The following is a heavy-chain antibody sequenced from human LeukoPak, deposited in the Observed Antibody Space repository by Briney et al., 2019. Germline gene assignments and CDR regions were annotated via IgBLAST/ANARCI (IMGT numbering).Heavy chain of an antibody. V-gene: IGHV4-59*01. CDR3: ARWGGFYFGMDV. CDR1: GGSISNNY. Sequence: SETLSLTCTVSGGSISNNYWSWIRQPPGKGLEWIGYIYCSGSTNYNPSLKSRVTISIDTSKNQFSLKLSSVTAADTAVYYCARWGGFYFGMDVWGKGTTVTVSS. CDR2: IYCSGST. J-gene: IGHJ6*04. D-gene: IGHD3-16*01.